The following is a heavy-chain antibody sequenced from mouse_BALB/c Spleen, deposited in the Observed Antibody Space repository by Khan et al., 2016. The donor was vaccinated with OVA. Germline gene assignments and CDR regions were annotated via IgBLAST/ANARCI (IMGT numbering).Heavy chain of an antibody. CDR2: INPCTGYT. V-gene: IGHV1-7*01. CDR1: GFTFTTYW. D-gene: IGHD1-1*01. CDR3: ARRGLNGTIAY. Sequence: QVQLMESGAELVKPGDSVKISCTASGFTFTTYWMYWMNQTPGQGLKWMGYINPCTGYTNYTNNFKGKFTLSSDESSSTAYMQLNSLTAEDTAAYYCARRGLNGTIAYWGQGTLVTVSA. J-gene: IGHJ4*01.